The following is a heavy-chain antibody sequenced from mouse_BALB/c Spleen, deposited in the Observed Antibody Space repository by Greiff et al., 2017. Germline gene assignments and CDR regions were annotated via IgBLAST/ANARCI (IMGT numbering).Heavy chain of an antibody. Sequence: EAGGGLVQPKGSLKLSCAASGFTFNTYAMNWVRQAPGKGLEWVARIRSKSNNYATYYADSVKDRFTISRDDSQSMLYLQMNNLKTEDTAMYYCVRGAYYRLYWYFDVWGAGTTVTVSS. CDR3: VRGAYYRLYWYFDV. J-gene: IGHJ1*01. V-gene: IGHV10-1*02. CDR1: GFTFNTYA. CDR2: IRSKSNNYAT. D-gene: IGHD2-12*01.